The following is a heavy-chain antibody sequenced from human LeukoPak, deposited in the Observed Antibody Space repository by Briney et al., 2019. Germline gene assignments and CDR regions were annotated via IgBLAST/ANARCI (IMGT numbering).Heavy chain of an antibody. CDR3: ARIPLGYSGAYYFDY. V-gene: IGHV4-4*09. CDR1: HGSISGSIRSYS. J-gene: IGHJ4*02. CDR2: ISSSGSV. Sequence: SETLSLTCTVSHGSISGSIRSYSWSWLRQPPGKGLEWIGYISSSGSVNDNPSLRSRVTISVDTSKNQFFLNLSSVSAADTAVYYCARIPLGYSGAYYFDYWGQGTLVTVSP. D-gene: IGHD5-12*01.